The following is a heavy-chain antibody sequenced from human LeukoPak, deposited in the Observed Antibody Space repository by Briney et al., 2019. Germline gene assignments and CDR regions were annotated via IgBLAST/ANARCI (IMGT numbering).Heavy chain of an antibody. Sequence: PGGSLRLSCAASGFTFSSYAMSWVRQAPGKGLEWGSAISGSGGYTYYADSVKGRFTISRDNSKNTLFLQMNSPRAEDTAVYYCAKDLSVAGEYFQHWGQGTLVTVSS. CDR3: AKDLSVAGEYFQH. D-gene: IGHD6-19*01. CDR1: GFTFSSYA. CDR2: ISGSGGYT. V-gene: IGHV3-23*01. J-gene: IGHJ1*01.